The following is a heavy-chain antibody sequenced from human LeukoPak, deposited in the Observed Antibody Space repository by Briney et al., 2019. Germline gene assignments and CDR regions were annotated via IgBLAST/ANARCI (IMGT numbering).Heavy chain of an antibody. CDR1: GFTFSSYS. V-gene: IGHV3-48*04. CDR2: ISSSGSTI. D-gene: IGHD1-26*01. CDR3: ARDKWELVFDY. Sequence: PGGSLRLSCAASGFTFSSYSMNWVRQAPGKGLEWVSYISSSGSTIYYADSVKGRFTISRDNAKNSLYLQMNSLRAEDTAVYYCARDKWELVFDYWGQGTLVTVSS. J-gene: IGHJ4*02.